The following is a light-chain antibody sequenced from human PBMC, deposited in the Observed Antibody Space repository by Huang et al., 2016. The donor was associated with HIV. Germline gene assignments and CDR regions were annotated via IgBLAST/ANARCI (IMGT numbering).Light chain of an antibody. CDR1: QDIRTS. J-gene: IGKJ5*01. CDR3: QQYKSYPIT. CDR2: GAS. V-gene: IGKV1-16*02. Sequence: DIEMTQSPSSVSASVGDRVTITCRASQDIRTSLAWFQQKPGNAPKSLIYGASTLQKGVPSKFSGSGSGTDFTLTISSLQPEDFAIYYCQQYKSYPITFGQGTRLEMK.